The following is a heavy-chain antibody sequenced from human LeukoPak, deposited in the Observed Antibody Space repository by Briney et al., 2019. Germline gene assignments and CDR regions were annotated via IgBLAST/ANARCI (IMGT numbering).Heavy chain of an antibody. J-gene: IGHJ5*02. CDR2: ITSSSNYI. Sequence: GGSLRLSCAASGFTFSDYSMNWVRQAPGKGLEWVSSITSSSNYIYYADSVKGRFTISRDNAKNSLNLQMNSLRAEDTAVYYCARGGGYCSSTSCYNNWFDPWGQGTLVTVYS. D-gene: IGHD2-2*02. CDR1: GFTFSDYS. CDR3: ARGGGYCSSTSCYNNWFDP. V-gene: IGHV3-21*01.